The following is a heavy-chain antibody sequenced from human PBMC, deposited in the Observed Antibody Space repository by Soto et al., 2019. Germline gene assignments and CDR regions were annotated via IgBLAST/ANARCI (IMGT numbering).Heavy chain of an antibody. CDR1: GGSISSDGYS. J-gene: IGHJ6*02. CDR3: ARVPDV. Sequence: QPQLQESGSGLVKPSQTLSLTCAVSGGSISSDGYSWTWIRQPPGKGLEWIGYIYHSGSTYYNPSLKSRVTISVDRSKNQFSLKLNSVTAADTAVYYCARVPDVWGQGTTVTVSS. CDR2: IYHSGST. V-gene: IGHV4-30-2*01.